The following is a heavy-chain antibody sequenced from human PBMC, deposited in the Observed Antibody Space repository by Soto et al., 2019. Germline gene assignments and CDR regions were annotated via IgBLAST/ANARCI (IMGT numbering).Heavy chain of an antibody. CDR2: MNPNSGNT. CDR3: ARANVVPAAIAVFWSGSYYYYYMDV. Sequence: RSWAHQEKRKGLEWMGWMNPNSGNTGYAQKFQGRVTMTRNTSISTAYMELSSLRSEDTAVYYCARANVVPAAIAVFWSGSYYYYYMDVWGKGTTVTVSS. V-gene: IGHV1-8*01. J-gene: IGHJ6*03. D-gene: IGHD2-2*02.